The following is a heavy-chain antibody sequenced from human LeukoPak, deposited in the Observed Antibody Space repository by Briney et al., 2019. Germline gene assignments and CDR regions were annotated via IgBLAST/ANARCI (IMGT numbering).Heavy chain of an antibody. CDR2: IYYSGST. CDR3: ANGYITMIVK. D-gene: IGHD3-22*01. Sequence: SETLSLTCTVSGGSISSSSYYWGWIRQPPGTGLEWIGSIYYSGSTYYNPSLKSRVTISVDTSKNQFSLKLSSVTAADTAVYYCANGYITMIVKWGQGTLVTVSS. V-gene: IGHV4-39*07. J-gene: IGHJ4*02. CDR1: GGSISSSSYY.